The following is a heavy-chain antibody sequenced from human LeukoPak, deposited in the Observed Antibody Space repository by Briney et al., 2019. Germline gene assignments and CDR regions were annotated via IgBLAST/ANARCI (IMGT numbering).Heavy chain of an antibody. V-gene: IGHV4-59*01. Sequence: SETLSLTCTVSGCTISTYYWSWLRPPPGKGLEWIGYIYYSGSTNYNPSLRSRVTILVDTSKNQFSLKLSSVTAADTAVYYCARDTDYSTLDYWGQGTLVTVSS. CDR3: ARDTDYSTLDY. D-gene: IGHD4/OR15-4a*01. J-gene: IGHJ4*02. CDR2: IYYSGST. CDR1: GCTISTYY.